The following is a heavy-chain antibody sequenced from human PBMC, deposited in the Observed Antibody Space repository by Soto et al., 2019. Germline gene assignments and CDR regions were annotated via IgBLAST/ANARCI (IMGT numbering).Heavy chain of an antibody. D-gene: IGHD4-17*01. Sequence: ETLSLTCPISGDSISSYYWSWVRQAPGKGLEWVSAISGSGDGTYYADSVRGRFTISRDNSKNTLYLQMNSLRAEDTAVYYCAKGNDYRRGPCDYWGQGTLVTVSS. V-gene: IGHV3-23*01. CDR2: ISGSGDGT. CDR1: GDSISSYY. J-gene: IGHJ4*02. CDR3: AKGNDYRRGPCDY.